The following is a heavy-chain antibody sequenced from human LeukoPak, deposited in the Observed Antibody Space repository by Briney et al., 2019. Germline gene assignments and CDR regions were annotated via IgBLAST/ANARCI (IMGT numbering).Heavy chain of an antibody. CDR2: ISSTGGTI. V-gene: IGHV3-11*01. CDR3: ARGALWLGETVRSFDF. J-gene: IGHJ4*02. D-gene: IGHD3-10*01. CDR1: GFTFSDYY. Sequence: PGGSLRLSCAASGFTFSDYYMSWLRQAPGKGLEWVSYISSTGGTIYNADSVKGRFSISRDSAKNSLSLQMNSLRVDDSAVYYCARGALWLGETVRSFDFWGQGTLVTVSS.